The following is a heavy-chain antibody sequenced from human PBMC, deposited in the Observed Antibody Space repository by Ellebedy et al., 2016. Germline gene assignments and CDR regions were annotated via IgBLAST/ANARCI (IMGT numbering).Heavy chain of an antibody. CDR3: ATLYFSAWDVV. V-gene: IGHV3-15*01. Sequence: GESLKISXAASGITFNNAWMSWVRQAPGKGLEWVGRIKSNNDGETTDYAAPVKGRFTISRDNSKTTLYLQMNSLKTEDTAVYYCATLYFSAWDVVWGQGTLVTVSS. CDR1: GITFNNAW. CDR2: IKSNNDGETT. D-gene: IGHD6-19*01. J-gene: IGHJ4*02.